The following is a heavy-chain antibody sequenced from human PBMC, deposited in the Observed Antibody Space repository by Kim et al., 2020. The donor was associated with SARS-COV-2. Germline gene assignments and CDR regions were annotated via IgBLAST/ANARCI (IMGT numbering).Heavy chain of an antibody. CDR3: AKDHPSDGWPTFDS. J-gene: IGHJ4*01. V-gene: IGHV3-23*05. D-gene: IGHD6-19*01. CDR1: GFTFSRRA. CDR2: VNNGNNP. Sequence: GGSLRLSCAASGFTFSRRAMSWVRQAPGKGLEWIASVNNGNNPYYAASVRGRFTVSRDNTKDTVYLQMNSLRAEDTALYYCAKDHPSDGWPTFDSWGQEPWSPSPQ.